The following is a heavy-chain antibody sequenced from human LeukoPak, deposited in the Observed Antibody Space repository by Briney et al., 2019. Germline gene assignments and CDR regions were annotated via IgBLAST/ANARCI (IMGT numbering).Heavy chain of an antibody. Sequence: GGSLRLSCAASGFTVSSNYMTWVRQAPGKGLEWVSVIYSGGSTYYADSVKGRFTISRDNSKNTLYLQMNSLRAEDTAVYYCARGSIAAASNFDYWGQGALVTVSS. D-gene: IGHD6-13*01. V-gene: IGHV3-66*01. CDR1: GFTVSSNY. CDR3: ARGSIAAASNFDY. J-gene: IGHJ4*02. CDR2: IYSGGST.